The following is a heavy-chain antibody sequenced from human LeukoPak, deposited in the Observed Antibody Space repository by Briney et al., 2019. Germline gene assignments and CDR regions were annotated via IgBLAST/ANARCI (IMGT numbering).Heavy chain of an antibody. J-gene: IGHJ4*02. CDR2: ISGSGGST. D-gene: IGHD3-22*01. CDR1: GFTFSSYA. V-gene: IGHV3-23*01. Sequence: GGSLRLSCAASGFTFSSYAMSWVRQAPGKGLEWVSAISGSGGSTYYADSVKGRFTISRDNSKNMLYLQMNSLRAEDTAVYYCAKDQYYYDSSGYSLDYWGQGTLVTVSS. CDR3: AKDQYYYDSSGYSLDY.